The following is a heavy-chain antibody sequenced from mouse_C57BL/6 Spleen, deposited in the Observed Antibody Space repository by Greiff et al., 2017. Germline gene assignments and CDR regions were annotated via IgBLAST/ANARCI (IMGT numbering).Heavy chain of an antibody. Sequence: VQLKESGGDLVKPGGSLKLSCAASGFTFSSYGMSWVRQTPDKRLEWVATISSGGSYTYYPDSVKGRFTISRDNAKNTLYLQMSSLKSEDTAMYYCARRDYAPDAMDYWGQGTSVTVSS. CDR1: GFTFSSYG. CDR2: ISSGGSYT. J-gene: IGHJ4*01. V-gene: IGHV5-6*01. CDR3: ARRDYAPDAMDY. D-gene: IGHD1-1*01.